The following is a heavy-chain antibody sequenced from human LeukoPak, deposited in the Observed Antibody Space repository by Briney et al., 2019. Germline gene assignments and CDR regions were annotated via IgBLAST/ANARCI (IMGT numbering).Heavy chain of an antibody. V-gene: IGHV1-2*02. D-gene: IGHD4-17*01. Sequence: ASVKVSCKASGYTFTGYYMHWVRQAPGQGFEWMGWINPNSGGTNYAQKFQGRVTMTSDTSISTAYMELNRLRSDDTAVYYCATGDYGDYLGWFDPWGQGTLVTVSS. J-gene: IGHJ5*02. CDR1: GYTFTGYY. CDR2: INPNSGGT. CDR3: ATGDYGDYLGWFDP.